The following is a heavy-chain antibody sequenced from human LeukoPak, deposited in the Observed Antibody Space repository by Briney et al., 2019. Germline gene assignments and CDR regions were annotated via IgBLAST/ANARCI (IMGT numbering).Heavy chain of an antibody. CDR2: MNPNSGNT. CDR3: ARRVDYGDYDPFDY. D-gene: IGHD4-17*01. V-gene: IGHV1-8*01. J-gene: IGHJ4*02. CDR1: GYTFTSYD. Sequence: ASVKVSCKASGYTFTSYDINWVRQATGQGLEWMEWMNPNSGNTGYAQKFQGRVTMTRNTSISTAYMELSSLRSEDTAVYYCARRVDYGDYDPFDYWGQGTLVTVSS.